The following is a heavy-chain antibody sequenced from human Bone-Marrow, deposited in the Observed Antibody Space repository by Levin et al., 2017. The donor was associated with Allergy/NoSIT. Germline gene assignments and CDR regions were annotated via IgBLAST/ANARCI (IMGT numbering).Heavy chain of an antibody. V-gene: IGHV1-69*13. Sequence: ASVKVSCKASGGTFSSYAISWVRQAPGQGLEWMGGIIPIFGTANYAQKFQGRVTITADESTSTAYMELSSLRSEDTAVYYCARKSPSVDWLSSPLGLPLYYYYGMDVWGQGTTVTVSS. CDR3: ARKSPSVDWLSSPLGLPLYYYYGMDV. CDR2: IIPIFGTA. D-gene: IGHD3-9*01. J-gene: IGHJ6*02. CDR1: GGTFSSYA.